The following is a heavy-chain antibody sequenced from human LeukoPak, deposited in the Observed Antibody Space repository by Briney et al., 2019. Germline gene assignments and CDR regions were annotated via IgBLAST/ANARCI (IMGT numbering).Heavy chain of an antibody. CDR3: ARGDGSYYDSSGYFVFDY. V-gene: IGHV4-34*01. CDR2: INHSGST. CDR1: GGSFSGYY. Sequence: SETLSLTCAVYGGSFSGYYWSWIRQLPGKGLEWIGEINHSGSTNYNPSLKSRVTISVDTSKNQFSLKLSSVTAADTAVYYCARGDGSYYDSSGYFVFDYWGQGTLVTVSS. J-gene: IGHJ4*02. D-gene: IGHD3-22*01.